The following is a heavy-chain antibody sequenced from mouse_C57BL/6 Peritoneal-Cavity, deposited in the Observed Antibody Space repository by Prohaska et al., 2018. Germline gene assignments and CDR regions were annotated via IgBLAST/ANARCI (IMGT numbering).Heavy chain of an antibody. V-gene: IGHV1-9*01. D-gene: IGHD2-2*01. J-gene: IGHJ3*01. CDR3: AGGYPAWFAY. Sequence: FTGYWIEWVKQRPGHGIGWIGVMLTGSGSTNYNEKYKGKATFIADTSCNTAYMQLSSLTTEYSAIYYCAGGYPAWFAYWGQGTLVTVSA. CDR1: FTGYW. CDR2: MLTGSGST.